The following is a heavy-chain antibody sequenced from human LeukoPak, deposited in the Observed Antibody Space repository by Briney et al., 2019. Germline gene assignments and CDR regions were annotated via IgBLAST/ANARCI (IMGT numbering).Heavy chain of an antibody. J-gene: IGHJ4*02. V-gene: IGHV5-51*01. CDR2: IYPGDSDT. CDR3: ATHYYDSSGYYDSDY. CDR1: GYSFTSYW. Sequence: PGESLKISCKGSGYSFTSYWIGWVRQMPGKGLGWMGIIYPGDSDTRYSPSFQGQVTISADKSISTAYLQWSSLKASDTAMYYCATHYYDSSGYYDSDYWGQGTLVTVSS. D-gene: IGHD3-22*01.